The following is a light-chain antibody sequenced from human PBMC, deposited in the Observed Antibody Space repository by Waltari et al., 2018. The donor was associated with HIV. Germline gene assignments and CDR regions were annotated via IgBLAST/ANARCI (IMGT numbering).Light chain of an antibody. Sequence: VVMTQSPLSLPVTIGQPASISCRSSQSLVYRDGNTYLIWFQQRPGQSPRRLIYKVSNRDSGVPDRFSGSGSGTDFTLKISRVEAEDVGVYYCMQGTHWPYTFGQGTKLKI. V-gene: IGKV2-30*01. J-gene: IGKJ2*01. CDR2: KVS. CDR3: MQGTHWPYT. CDR1: QSLVYRDGNTY.